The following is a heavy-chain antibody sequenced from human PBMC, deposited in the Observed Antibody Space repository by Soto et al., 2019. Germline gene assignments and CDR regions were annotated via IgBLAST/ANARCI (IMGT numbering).Heavy chain of an antibody. J-gene: IGHJ4*02. CDR3: ARDRCSGGSCYSSY. CDR2: ISAYNGNT. D-gene: IGHD2-15*01. CDR1: GYTFTSYG. V-gene: IGHV1-18*01. Sequence: ASVKVSCKASGYTFTSYGISWVRQAPGQGLEWMGWISAYNGNTNYAQKLQGRVTMTTDTSTSTAYMELRSLRSDDTAVYYCARDRCSGGSCYSSYWGQRTPVTVSS.